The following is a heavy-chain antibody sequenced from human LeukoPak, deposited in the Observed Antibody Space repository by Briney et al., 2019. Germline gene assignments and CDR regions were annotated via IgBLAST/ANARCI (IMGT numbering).Heavy chain of an antibody. J-gene: IGHJ4*02. Sequence: GGSLRLSRAASGFTFSDYWMHWVRQAPGKGLEWVANIKQDGSEKYYVDSVKGRFTISRDNAKNSLYLQMNSLRAEDTAVYYCARDFRYLFDYWGQGTLVTVSS. CDR2: IKQDGSEK. CDR1: GFTFSDYW. V-gene: IGHV3-7*01. D-gene: IGHD1-26*01. CDR3: ARDFRYLFDY.